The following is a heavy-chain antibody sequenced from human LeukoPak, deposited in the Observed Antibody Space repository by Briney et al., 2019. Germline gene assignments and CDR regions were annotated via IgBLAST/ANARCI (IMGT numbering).Heavy chain of an antibody. D-gene: IGHD2-15*01. Sequence: GGSLRLSCAASGFTVSSNYMSWVRQAPGKGLEWVSVIYSGGSTYHAASVKGRFIISRDNSNNTLYLQVNSLRAEDTAVYYCGVCSGGSCYFHFWGQGTLVTVSS. V-gene: IGHV3-66*01. CDR3: GVCSGGSCYFHF. CDR1: GFTVSSNY. CDR2: IYSGGST. J-gene: IGHJ4*02.